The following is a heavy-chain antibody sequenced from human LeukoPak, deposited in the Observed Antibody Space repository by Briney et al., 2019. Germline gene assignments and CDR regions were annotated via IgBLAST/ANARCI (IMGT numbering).Heavy chain of an antibody. CDR2: IYSGGST. CDR1: GFTVSSNY. D-gene: IGHD2-2*01. CDR3: ARGIVVPAVFDY. Sequence: GGSLRLSCAASGFTVSSNYMSWVRQAAGKGLEWVSVIYSGGSTYYADSVKGRFTISRDNSKNTLYLQMNSLRAEDTAVYYCARGIVVPAVFDYWGQGTLVTVSS. J-gene: IGHJ4*02. V-gene: IGHV3-53*01.